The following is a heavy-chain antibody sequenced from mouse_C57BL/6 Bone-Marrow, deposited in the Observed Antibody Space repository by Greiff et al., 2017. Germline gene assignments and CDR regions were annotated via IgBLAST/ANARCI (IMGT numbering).Heavy chain of an antibody. Sequence: QVQLQQSGAELARPGASVKLSCKASGYTFTSYGISWVKQRTGQGLEWIGEIYPRSGNTYYNEKFKGKATLTADKSSSTAYMELRSLTSEDSAVYFCARPDCDSSYQFAYWGQGTMVTVSA. CDR1: GYTFTSYG. V-gene: IGHV1-81*01. D-gene: IGHD1-1*01. CDR3: ARPDCDSSYQFAY. CDR2: IYPRSGNT. J-gene: IGHJ3*01.